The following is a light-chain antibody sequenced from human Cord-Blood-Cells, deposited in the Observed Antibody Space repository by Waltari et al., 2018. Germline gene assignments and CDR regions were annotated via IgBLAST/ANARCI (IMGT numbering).Light chain of an antibody. CDR3: QQYGSSPLT. V-gene: IGKV3-20*01. CDR2: GAS. CDR1: QSVSSSY. J-gene: IGKJ1*01. Sequence: EIVFTQSPGTLSLSPGERATLSCRASQSVSSSYLAWYQQKLGQAPRLPIYGASIRATGIPDRFSGSGSRTDFTLTISRLEPVDFAVYYCQQYGSSPLTFGQGTKLEIK.